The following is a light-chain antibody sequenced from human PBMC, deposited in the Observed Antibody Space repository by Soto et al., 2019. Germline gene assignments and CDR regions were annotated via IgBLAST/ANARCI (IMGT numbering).Light chain of an antibody. CDR3: QQYGSSIQT. CDR2: GAS. V-gene: IGKV3-20*01. J-gene: IGKJ1*01. CDR1: QSVTNNY. Sequence: EIVLTQFPGTLSLSPGERATLSCRASQSVTNNYLAWYQQRPGQPPNLLIFGASNRATGTPDRFSGSGSGTDFTLTISRLEPEDFAVYYCQQYGSSIQTFGQGTKVDIK.